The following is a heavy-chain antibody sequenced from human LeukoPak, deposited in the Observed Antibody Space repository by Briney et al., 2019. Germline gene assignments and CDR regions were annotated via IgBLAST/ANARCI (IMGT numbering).Heavy chain of an antibody. Sequence: GSLRLSCAASGFIYRSYWMTWVRQPPGKGLEWIGEINHSGSTNYNPSLKSRVTISVDTSKNQFSLKLSSVTAADTAVYYCAREVQPPAFDIWGQGTMVTVSS. D-gene: IGHD1-1*01. CDR2: INHSGST. V-gene: IGHV4-4*02. CDR3: AREVQPPAFDI. CDR1: GFIYRSYW. J-gene: IGHJ3*02.